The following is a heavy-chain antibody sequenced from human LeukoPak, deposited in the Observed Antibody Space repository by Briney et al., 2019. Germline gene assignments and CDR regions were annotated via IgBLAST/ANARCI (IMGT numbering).Heavy chain of an antibody. V-gene: IGHV1-46*02. CDR3: ARAYYESSAYHHAAYFDY. Sequence: ASVKVSCKASGYTFNSSYMHWVRQAPGQGLEWMGIINPSDDSTRYAQKFQGRVTMTKDTSTNTVYMHLSSLSSDDTAVYYCARAYYESSAYHHAAYFDYWGQGTLVTVSS. D-gene: IGHD3-22*01. CDR1: GYTFNSSY. J-gene: IGHJ4*02. CDR2: INPSDDST.